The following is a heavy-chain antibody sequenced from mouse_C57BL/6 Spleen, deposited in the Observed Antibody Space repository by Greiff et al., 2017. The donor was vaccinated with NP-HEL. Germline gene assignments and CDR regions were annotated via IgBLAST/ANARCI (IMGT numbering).Heavy chain of an antibody. CDR3: ASSSVVATGNYFDY. CDR2: IYPRSGNT. CDR1: GYTFTSYG. D-gene: IGHD1-1*01. V-gene: IGHV1-81*01. J-gene: IGHJ2*01. Sequence: LQESGAELARPGASVKLSCKASGYTFTSYGISWVKQRTGQGLEWIGEIYPRSGNTYYNEKFKGKATLTADKSSSTAYMELRSLTSEDSAVYFCASSSVVATGNYFDYWGQGTTLTVSS.